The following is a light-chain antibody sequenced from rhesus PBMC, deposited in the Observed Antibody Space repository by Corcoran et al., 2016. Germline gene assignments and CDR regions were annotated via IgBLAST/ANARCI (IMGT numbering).Light chain of an antibody. V-gene: IGKV3-31*02. J-gene: IGKJ1*01. Sequence: EIVMTQSPATLSLSPGETATISCRTSQSVSSYLAWYPPKPGQAPRLLIYGASSRATGIPDRFSGSGSGTDFTLTISSLEPEDFAVYYCQETSNLWTFGQGTKVEIK. CDR1: QSVSSY. CDR2: GAS. CDR3: QETSNLWT.